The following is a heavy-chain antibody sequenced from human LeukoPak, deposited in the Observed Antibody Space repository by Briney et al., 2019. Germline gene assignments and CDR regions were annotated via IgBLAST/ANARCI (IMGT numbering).Heavy chain of an antibody. V-gene: IGHV3-7*05. CDR3: ARDQGSYDY. CDR1: GFTFSSYW. D-gene: IGHD1-26*01. CDR2: IKRDGSEK. J-gene: IGHJ4*02. Sequence: GGSPRLSCAASGFTFSSYWMSWVRQAPGKGLEWVANIKRDGSEKYYVDSVKGRFTISRDNAKNSLYLQMNSLRAEDTAVHYCARDQGSYDYWGQGTLVTVSS.